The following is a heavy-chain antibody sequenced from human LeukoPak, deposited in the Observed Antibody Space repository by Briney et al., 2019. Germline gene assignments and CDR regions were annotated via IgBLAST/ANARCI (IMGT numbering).Heavy chain of an antibody. CDR2: IYYSGNT. CDR1: GGSISSGICY. D-gene: IGHD6-13*01. J-gene: IGHJ4*02. V-gene: IGHV4-39*01. Sequence: PSETLSLTCTVSGGSISSGICYWCWIRQPPGLGLEWFGSIYYSGNTYYNPSLSSLATISVDTSNKLLFLKLTSVAPADTAVYYCARHVRQKLPPKAFDHGRQGTLVTVSS. CDR3: ARHVRQKLPPKAFDH.